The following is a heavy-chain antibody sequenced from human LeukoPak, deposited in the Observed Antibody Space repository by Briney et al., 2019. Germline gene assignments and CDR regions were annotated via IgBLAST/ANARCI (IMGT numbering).Heavy chain of an antibody. CDR1: GFTFSDYS. CDR3: ATRPPSETYFGVLNY. Sequence: GGSLRLSCAASGFTFSDYSMNWVRQAPGKGLEDLSYINSDGKTTWYADSVKGRFTASRDNAKNSLYLQMNSLRAEDTAIYYCATRPPSETYFGVLNYWGQGTLVTVSS. J-gene: IGHJ4*02. V-gene: IGHV3-48*01. D-gene: IGHD1-26*01. CDR2: INSDGKTT.